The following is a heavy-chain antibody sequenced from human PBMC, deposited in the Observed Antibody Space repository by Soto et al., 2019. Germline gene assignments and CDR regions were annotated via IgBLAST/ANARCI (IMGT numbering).Heavy chain of an antibody. V-gene: IGHV3-30*03. CDR2: ISRDGGTK. Sequence: QVQLVESGGGVVQPGRSLRLSCAVSGFTVSTYGMHWVRQAPGKGLEWVAVISRDGGTKYYADSVKGRFTISRDNSRNRLFVEMNSVRGDGRAGYYCTGGVGSGCWGQGTMVTVSS. CDR1: GFTVSTYG. D-gene: IGHD7-27*01. CDR3: TGGVGSGC. J-gene: IGHJ4*02.